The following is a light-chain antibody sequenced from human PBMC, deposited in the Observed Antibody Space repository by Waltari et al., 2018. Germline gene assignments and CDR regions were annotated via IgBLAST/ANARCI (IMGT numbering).Light chain of an antibody. CDR3: SSYTTDTTQV. J-gene: IGLJ1*01. Sequence: QSALTQPPSVSGSTGQSVTISCSGTGSDIGSYDRVSWYQQPPGTAPRLMIYEVNNRPSGVPDRFSGSKSGNTASLTISGLQAEDEADYYCSSYTTDTTQVFGTGTKVTVL. V-gene: IGLV2-18*02. CDR2: EVN. CDR1: GSDIGSYDR.